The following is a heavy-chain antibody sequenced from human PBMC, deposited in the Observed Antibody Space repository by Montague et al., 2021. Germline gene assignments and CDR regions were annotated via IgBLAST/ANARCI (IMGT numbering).Heavy chain of an antibody. D-gene: IGHD4-17*01. J-gene: IGHJ5*02. CDR2: ITSGGST. CDR1: GFPFSSYA. CDR3: TKDKDDYGDYVDWVDT. Sequence: SLRLSCAASGFPFSSYAISWVRQAPVKGLKWVSSITSGGSTYYAYSVTGLFTISRDKSKNTLYLQMNSLRAEDTAVYYWTKDKDDYGDYVDWVDTWGQGTLVTVSS. V-gene: IGHV3-23*01.